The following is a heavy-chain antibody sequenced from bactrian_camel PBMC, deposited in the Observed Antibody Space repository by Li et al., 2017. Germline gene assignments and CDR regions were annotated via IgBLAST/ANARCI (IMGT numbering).Heavy chain of an antibody. J-gene: IGHJ6*01. CDR2: IGSDGET. D-gene: IGHD1*01. CDR1: GNTYTTCT. Sequence: HVQLVESGGGSVQAGGSLRLSCAASGNTYTTCTMGWYRQTHGEKRELVANIGSDGETEYHDSVKGRFTISQDNAKNTLYLQMNSLKPEDTAMYYCAASRTWSACRTRNVADFGWWGQGTQVTVS. CDR3: AASRTWSACRTRNVADFGW. V-gene: IGHV3S53*01.